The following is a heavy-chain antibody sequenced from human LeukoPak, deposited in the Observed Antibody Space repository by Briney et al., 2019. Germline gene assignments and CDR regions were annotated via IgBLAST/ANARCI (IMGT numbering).Heavy chain of an antibody. V-gene: IGHV4-61*02. CDR1: GGSISSGSYY. Sequence: SETLSLTCTVSGGSISSGSYYWSWIRQPAGTGLEWIGRIYTSGSTNYNPSLKSRVTISVDTSKNQFSLKLSSVTAADTAVYYCARGIVLMVYAEYYFDYWGQGTLVTVSS. CDR3: ARGIVLMVYAEYYFDY. J-gene: IGHJ4*02. D-gene: IGHD2-8*01. CDR2: IYTSGST.